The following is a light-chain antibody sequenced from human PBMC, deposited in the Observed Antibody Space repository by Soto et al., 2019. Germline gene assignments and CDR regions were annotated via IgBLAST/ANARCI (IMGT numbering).Light chain of an antibody. V-gene: IGKV1-39*01. Sequence: IQMTQSPSSLSASVGDRVTITCRASQRFTDYLNWYQHKPGRAPKLLLYLISNLTSGVPSRFSGSGAGTEFTLTISSLQPEDSATYYCQQTYSTPWTFGQGTKVEI. J-gene: IGKJ1*01. CDR3: QQTYSTPWT. CDR2: LIS. CDR1: QRFTDY.